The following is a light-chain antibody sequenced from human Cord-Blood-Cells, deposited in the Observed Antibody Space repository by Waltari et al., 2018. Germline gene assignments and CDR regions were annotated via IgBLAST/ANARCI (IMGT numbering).Light chain of an antibody. J-gene: IGKJ4*01. CDR3: QQSYSTQLT. V-gene: IGKV1-39*01. CDR2: AAS. Sequence: DLQMPQSPSSLSASVGDRVTITCRASQSISSYLNWYQQKPGKAPKLLLYAASSLQSGVPSRFSGSGSGTDFTLTISSLQPEDFATYYCQQSYSTQLTFGGGTKVEIK. CDR1: QSISSY.